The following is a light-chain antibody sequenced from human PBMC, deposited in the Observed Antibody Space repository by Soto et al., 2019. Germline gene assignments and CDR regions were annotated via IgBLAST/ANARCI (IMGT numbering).Light chain of an antibody. CDR3: HQYNSYPGT. J-gene: IGKJ1*01. Sequence: DIHMTHAPSTLSASVLYRGTITCLSSQSISSLLSRYQQKPGKSPKLLIYKASSLESGVPSRFSGSGSGTEPTLTISSLQPDDFATYYCHQYNSYPGTFGQGTKVDI. CDR1: QSISSL. V-gene: IGKV1-5*03. CDR2: KAS.